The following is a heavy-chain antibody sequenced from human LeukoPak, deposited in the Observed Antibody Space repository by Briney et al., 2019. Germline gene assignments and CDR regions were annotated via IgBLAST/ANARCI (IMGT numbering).Heavy chain of an antibody. CDR2: IYSGGST. D-gene: IGHD6-19*01. CDR1: GFTVSSNY. Sequence: GGSLRLSCAASGFTVSSNYMSWVRQAPGKGLEWVSVIYSGGSTYYADSVKGRFTISRDNSKNTLYLQMYSLRAEDTAVYYCARVPRLVRVGIIDYWGQGTLVTVSS. J-gene: IGHJ4*02. CDR3: ARVPRLVRVGIIDY. V-gene: IGHV3-66*01.